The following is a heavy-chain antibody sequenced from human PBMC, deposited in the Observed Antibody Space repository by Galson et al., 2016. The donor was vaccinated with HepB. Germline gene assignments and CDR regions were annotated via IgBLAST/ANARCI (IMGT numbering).Heavy chain of an antibody. CDR2: VDPSDSYS. J-gene: IGHJ6*03. D-gene: IGHD1-26*01. Sequence: QSGAEVTAPGESLRISCEGSGYTFTSYWISWVRQMPGKGLEWMGRVDPSDSYSLYSPSFQGHVTISADKSISTASLQWSSLKASDTAIYYCARQGGEVVGATFSYYYMDVWGKGTTVTVSS. V-gene: IGHV5-10-1*01. CDR3: ARQGGEVVGATFSYYYMDV. CDR1: GYTFTSYW.